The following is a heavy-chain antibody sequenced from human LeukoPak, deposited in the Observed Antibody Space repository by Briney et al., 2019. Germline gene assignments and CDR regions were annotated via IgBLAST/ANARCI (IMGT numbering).Heavy chain of an antibody. CDR2: IYYSGST. V-gene: IGHV4-39*01. CDR1: GGSVSSGSYY. Sequence: SETLSLTCTVSGGSVSSGSYYWGWIRQPPGKGLEWIGSIYYSGSTYYNPSLKSRVTISVDTSKNQFSLKLSSVTAADTAVYYCARKGPHYDFWSGYYHEEYYFDYWGQGTLVTVSS. J-gene: IGHJ4*02. D-gene: IGHD3-3*01. CDR3: ARKGPHYDFWSGYYHEEYYFDY.